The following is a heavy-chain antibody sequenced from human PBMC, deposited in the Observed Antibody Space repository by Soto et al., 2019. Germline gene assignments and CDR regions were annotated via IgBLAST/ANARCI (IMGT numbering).Heavy chain of an antibody. V-gene: IGHV3-30*18. J-gene: IGHJ4*02. CDR3: AKGAGYCSGGSCSTLDYFDY. D-gene: IGHD2-15*01. CDR1: GFTFSSYG. Sequence: GGSLRLSCAASGFTFSSYGMHWVRQAPGKGLEWVAVISYDGSNKYYADSVKGRFTISRDNSKNTLYLQMNSLRAEDTAVYYCAKGAGYCSGGSCSTLDYFDYWGQGTLVTVSS. CDR2: ISYDGSNK.